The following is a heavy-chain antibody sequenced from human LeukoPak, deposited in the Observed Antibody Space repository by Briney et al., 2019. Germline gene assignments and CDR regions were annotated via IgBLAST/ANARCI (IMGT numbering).Heavy chain of an antibody. CDR3: ARGGYDSSAIPFYYYYMDV. J-gene: IGHJ6*03. CDR1: GGSISSYY. CDR2: IYYSGST. D-gene: IGHD3-22*01. V-gene: IGHV4-59*01. Sequence: SETLSLTCTVSGGSISSYYWSWIRQPPGKGLEWIGYIYYSGSTNYNPSLKSRVTISVDTSKNQFSLKLSSVTAADTAVYYCARGGYDSSAIPFYYYYMDVWGKGTTVTVSS.